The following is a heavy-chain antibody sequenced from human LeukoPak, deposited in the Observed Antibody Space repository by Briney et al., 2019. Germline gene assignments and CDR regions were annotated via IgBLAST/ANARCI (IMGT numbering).Heavy chain of an antibody. CDR1: GFTFSSYG. Sequence: PGGSLRLSCAASGFTFSSYGMHWVRQAPGKGLEWVAVISYDGSNKYYADSVKGRFTISRDNSKNTLYLQMNSLRAEDTAVYYCAKSNSNNGGYYYYYYMDVWGKGTTVTVSS. D-gene: IGHD4-11*01. V-gene: IGHV3-30*18. J-gene: IGHJ6*03. CDR3: AKSNSNNGGYYYYYYMDV. CDR2: ISYDGSNK.